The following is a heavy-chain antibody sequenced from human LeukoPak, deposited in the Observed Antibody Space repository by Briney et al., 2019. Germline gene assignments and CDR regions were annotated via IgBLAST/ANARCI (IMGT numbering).Heavy chain of an antibody. V-gene: IGHV4-39*01. Sequence: SETLSLTCTGSGGSISSSSYYWGWIRQPPGKGLEWIGSIYYSGSTYYNPSLKSRVTISVDTSKNQFSLKLSSVTAADTAVYYCAICPQGASGYFDYWGQGTLVTVSS. J-gene: IGHJ4*02. CDR2: IYYSGST. CDR1: GGSISSSSYY. CDR3: AICPQGASGYFDY. D-gene: IGHD1-14*01.